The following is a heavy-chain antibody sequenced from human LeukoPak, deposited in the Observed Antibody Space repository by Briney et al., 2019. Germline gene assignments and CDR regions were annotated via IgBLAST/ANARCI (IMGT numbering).Heavy chain of an antibody. V-gene: IGHV4-30-4*01. CDR2: IYYSGST. CDR1: GGSISSGDYY. J-gene: IGHJ6*02. D-gene: IGHD3-10*01. CDR3: ARGSFPYYYGSGYYYGMDV. Sequence: SETLSLTCTVSGGSISSGDYYWSWIRQPPGKGLEWIGYIYYSGSTYYNPSLKSRVTISVDTSKNQFSLKLSSVTAADTAVYYCARGSFPYYYGSGYYYGMDVRGQGTTVTVSS.